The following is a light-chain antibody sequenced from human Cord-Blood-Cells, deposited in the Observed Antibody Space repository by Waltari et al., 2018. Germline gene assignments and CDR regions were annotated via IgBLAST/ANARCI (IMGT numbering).Light chain of an antibody. CDR3: QQRSNRPPT. CDR1: QCVSSY. J-gene: IGKJ1*01. V-gene: IGKV3-11*01. Sequence: EIVLTQSPATLSLSPGERATLSCRASQCVSSYLAWYQQKPGQAPRLLIYDASNRATGIPARFSGRGSGTDFTLTISSLEPEDFAVYYCQQRSNRPPTFGQGTKVEIK. CDR2: DAS.